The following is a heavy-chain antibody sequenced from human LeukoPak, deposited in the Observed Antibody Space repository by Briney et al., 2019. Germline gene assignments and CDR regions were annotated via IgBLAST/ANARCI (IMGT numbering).Heavy chain of an antibody. V-gene: IGHV4-59*08. Sequence: SETLSLTCTVSGNSIRTYYWSWIRQPPGKGLECIGYMFDSGRTNYNPSLKSRVTISVDMSKNQFSLKLRSVTAADTAVYYCARHGAGYSFDFWGQGTLVTVCS. D-gene: IGHD5-12*01. CDR2: MFDSGRT. J-gene: IGHJ4*02. CDR3: ARHGAGYSFDF. CDR1: GNSIRTYY.